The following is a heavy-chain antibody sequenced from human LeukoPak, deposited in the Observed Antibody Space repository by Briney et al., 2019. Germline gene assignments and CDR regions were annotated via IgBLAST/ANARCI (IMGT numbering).Heavy chain of an antibody. J-gene: IGHJ4*02. D-gene: IGHD3-22*01. CDR1: GFTFSSYA. CDR3: AKDPNYYDSSGYYY. V-gene: IGHV3-23*01. Sequence: GGSLRLSCAASGFTFSSYAMSWVRQAPGKGLEWVSAISGSGGSTYYADSVKGRFTISRDNSKNTLFLQMNSLRAEDTAVYYCAKDPNYYDSSGYYYWGQGTLVTVSS. CDR2: ISGSGGST.